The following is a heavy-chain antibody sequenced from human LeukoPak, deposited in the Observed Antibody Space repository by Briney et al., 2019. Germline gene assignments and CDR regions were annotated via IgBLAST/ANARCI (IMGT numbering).Heavy chain of an antibody. J-gene: IGHJ4*02. CDR2: IKNDGSEE. CDR1: GFTFSRYW. V-gene: IGHV3-7*01. D-gene: IGHD3-10*01. CDR3: ARAIRGSAVDTGDR. Sequence: GSLRLSCAASGFTFSRYWMRWVRQASGKGLEGVANIKNDGSEEYYVDSVKGRFTISRDNARNSLFLQMNSLTVEDTAVYYCARAIRGSAVDTGDRWGQGTLVTVSS.